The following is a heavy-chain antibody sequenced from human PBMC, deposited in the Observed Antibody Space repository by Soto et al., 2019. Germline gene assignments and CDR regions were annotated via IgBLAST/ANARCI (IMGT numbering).Heavy chain of an antibody. Sequence: ASVKVSCKASGYTFTGYYMHWVRQAPGQGLEWMGWINPNSGGTNYAQKFQGWVTMTRDTSISTAYMELSRLRSDDTAVYYCARDGAVAGSSLDYWGQGTLVTVSS. CDR1: GYTFTGYY. CDR3: ARDGAVAGSSLDY. CDR2: INPNSGGT. D-gene: IGHD6-19*01. V-gene: IGHV1-2*04. J-gene: IGHJ4*02.